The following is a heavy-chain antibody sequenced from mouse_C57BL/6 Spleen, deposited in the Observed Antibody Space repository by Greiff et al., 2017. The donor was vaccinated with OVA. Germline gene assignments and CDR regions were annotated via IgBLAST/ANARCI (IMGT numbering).Heavy chain of an antibody. CDR2: INYDGSST. CDR1: GFTFSDYY. D-gene: IGHD6-1*01. J-gene: IGHJ4*01. V-gene: IGHV5-16*01. Sequence: EVKLMESEGGLVQPGSSMKLSCTASGFTFSDYYMAWVRQVPEKGLEWVANINYDGSSTYYLDSLKSRFIISRDNAKNILYLQMSSLKSEDTATYYCAREGLYYAMDYWGQGTSVTVSS. CDR3: AREGLYYAMDY.